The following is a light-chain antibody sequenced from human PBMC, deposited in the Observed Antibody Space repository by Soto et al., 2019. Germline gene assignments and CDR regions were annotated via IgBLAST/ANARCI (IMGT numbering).Light chain of an antibody. CDR1: QSVSSY. CDR2: DAS. Sequence: EIVLTQSPATLSLSPGERATLSCRASQSVSSYLAWYQQKPGQAPRLLIYDASNRATGIPARFSGSGSGTDFTLTISSLEPEDLAVYYCQQRSNWLSITFGQGTRLEI. V-gene: IGKV3-11*01. CDR3: QQRSNWLSIT. J-gene: IGKJ5*01.